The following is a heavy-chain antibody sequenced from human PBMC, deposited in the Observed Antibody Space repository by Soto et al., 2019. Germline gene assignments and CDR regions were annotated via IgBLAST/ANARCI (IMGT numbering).Heavy chain of an antibody. CDR3: ARDFVVVVAATSSLYYYYYGMEV. D-gene: IGHD2-15*01. V-gene: IGHV1-18*01. CDR2: ISAYNGNT. Sequence: ASVKVSCKASGYTFTSYGISWGRQAPGQGLEWKGWISAYNGNTNYAQKLQGRVTMTTDTSTSTAYMELRSLRSDDTAVYYCARDFVVVVAATSSLYYYYYGMEVWGQGTTVTVSS. CDR1: GYTFTSYG. J-gene: IGHJ6*02.